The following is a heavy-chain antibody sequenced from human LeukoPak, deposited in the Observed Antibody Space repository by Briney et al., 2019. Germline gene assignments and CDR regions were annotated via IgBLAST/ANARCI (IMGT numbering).Heavy chain of an antibody. CDR2: IYTSGST. Sequence: SETLSLTCTLSGGSISSYYWSWIRQPAGKGLEWIGRIYTSGSTNYNPSLKSRVTMSVDTSKNQFSLKLSSVTAADTAVYYCARSSEDGSYYDYWGQGTLVTVSS. CDR1: GGSISSYY. CDR3: ARSSEDGSYYDY. D-gene: IGHD1-26*01. J-gene: IGHJ4*02. V-gene: IGHV4-4*07.